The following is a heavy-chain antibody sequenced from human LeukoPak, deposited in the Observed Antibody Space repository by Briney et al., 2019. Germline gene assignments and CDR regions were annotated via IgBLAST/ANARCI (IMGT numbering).Heavy chain of an antibody. V-gene: IGHV3-43D*03. CDR1: GFKFDDYA. CDR2: ITWSSGDV. Sequence: PGGSLRLSCAASGFKFDDYAMYWVRQPPGKGLEWVSLITWSSGDVYYVDSVKGRFTVSRDNSNQSLFLQMNSLRPEDSGIYYCAKAGQYQFGHYYYYMDVWGKGTTVTVSS. J-gene: IGHJ6*03. D-gene: IGHD2-2*01. CDR3: AKAGQYQFGHYYYYMDV.